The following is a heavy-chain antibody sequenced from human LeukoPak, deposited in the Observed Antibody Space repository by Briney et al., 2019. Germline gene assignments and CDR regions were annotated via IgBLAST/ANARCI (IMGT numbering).Heavy chain of an antibody. V-gene: IGHV1-2*02. Sequence: ASVKVSCKASGYTFTGYYMHWVRQAPGQGLEWMGWINPNSGGTNYAQKFQGRVTMTRDTSISTAYMELSRLRSDDTAVYYCAREYGGYNSPDFNYWGQGTLVTVSS. CDR2: INPNSGGT. CDR3: AREYGGYNSPDFNY. J-gene: IGHJ4*02. CDR1: GYTFTGYY. D-gene: IGHD5-24*01.